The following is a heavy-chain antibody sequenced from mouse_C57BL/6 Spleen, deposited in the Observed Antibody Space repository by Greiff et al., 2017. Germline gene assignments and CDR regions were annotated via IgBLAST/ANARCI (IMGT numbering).Heavy chain of an antibody. Sequence: QVQLQQSGAELVRPGTSVKLSCKASGYTFTSYWMHWVKQRPGQGLEWIGVIDPSDSYTNYNQKFKGKATLTVDTSSSTAYMQLSSLTSEDSAVYYCARCRGFYYDYDGFAYWGQGTLVTVSA. J-gene: IGHJ3*01. D-gene: IGHD2-4*01. CDR2: IDPSDSYT. CDR3: ARCRGFYYDYDGFAY. V-gene: IGHV1-59*01. CDR1: GYTFTSYW.